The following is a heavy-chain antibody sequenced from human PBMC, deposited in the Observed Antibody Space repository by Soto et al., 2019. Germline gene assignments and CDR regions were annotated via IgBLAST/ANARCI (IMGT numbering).Heavy chain of an antibody. V-gene: IGHV3-21*01. J-gene: IGHJ5*02. D-gene: IGHD1-26*01. CDR3: VAWRGSYVNWFDP. CDR1: GFTFTNYT. CDR2: VGTRDIFT. Sequence: GGSLRLSCTASGFTFTNYTMNWVRRAPGKGLELVSSVGTRDIFTYYAESVKGRFTISRDNAKNSLYLQMDSLRVEDTAVYFCVAWRGSYVNWFDPWGPGTLVTVSS.